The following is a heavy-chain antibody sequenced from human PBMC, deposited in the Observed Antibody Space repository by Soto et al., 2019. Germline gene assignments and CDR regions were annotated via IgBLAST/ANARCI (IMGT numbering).Heavy chain of an antibody. CDR1: GFTFSSYS. V-gene: IGHV3-48*01. CDR3: ARDLLAGMDA. J-gene: IGHJ6*02. Sequence: EVQLVESGGGLVHPGGSLRLSCAASGFTFSSYSMNWVRQAPGKGLQWLSYISSSTAIYYADSVKGRFTISRDNAKNSLYLQMNSLRAEDTAVYYCARDLLAGMDAWGQGTTVTVSS. CDR2: ISSSTAI.